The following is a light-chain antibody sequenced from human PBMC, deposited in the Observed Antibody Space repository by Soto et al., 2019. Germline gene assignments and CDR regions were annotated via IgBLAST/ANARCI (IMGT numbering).Light chain of an antibody. CDR3: LQYQSYWT. CDR2: QAS. CDR1: QSISRQ. V-gene: IGKV1-5*03. J-gene: IGKJ1*01. Sequence: DIQMTQSPSTLSASVGDRVSITCRASQSISRQLAGYQQKPGKAPNLLIYQASNLETGVPSRFTGSGSGKEFTLTISSLQPDDLATYYSLQYQSYWTFGQGTKVEVK.